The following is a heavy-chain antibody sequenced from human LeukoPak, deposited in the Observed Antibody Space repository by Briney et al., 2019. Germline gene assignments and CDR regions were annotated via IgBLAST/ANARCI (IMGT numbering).Heavy chain of an antibody. Sequence: PSETLSLTCTVSGGSISSSSYYWGWIRQPPGKGLEWIGYIYYSGSTNYNPSLKSRVTISVDTSKNQFSLKLNSVTAADTAVYYCARVPYYDITLSGFDPWGQGTLVTVSS. V-gene: IGHV4-61*05. CDR2: IYYSGST. CDR3: ARVPYYDITLSGFDP. CDR1: GGSISSSSYY. D-gene: IGHD3-9*01. J-gene: IGHJ5*02.